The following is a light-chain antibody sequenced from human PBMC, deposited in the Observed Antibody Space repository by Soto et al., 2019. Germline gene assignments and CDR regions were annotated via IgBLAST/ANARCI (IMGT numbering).Light chain of an antibody. CDR2: GAS. CDR3: HQYGSSPRYT. CDR1: QSVSSIY. V-gene: IGKV3-20*01. Sequence: EIVLTQSLGTLSLSLGERATLSCRSSQSVSSIYLAWYQQKPGQAPRLLIYGASTRATGIQDRFSGSGSGTEVTLTISSLEPEDFSVYYCHQYGSSPRYTFGQGTKLEIK. J-gene: IGKJ2*01.